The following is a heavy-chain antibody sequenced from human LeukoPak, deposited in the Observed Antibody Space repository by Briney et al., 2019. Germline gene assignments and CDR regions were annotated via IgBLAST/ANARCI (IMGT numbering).Heavy chain of an antibody. Sequence: KPSETLSLTCAVAGGSISSYYWSWIRQPAEKGLEWIGRIYTSGSTNYNPSLKSRVTMTVDTSKDQFSLKLSSVTAADTAVYYCARERVNYDFWSGVPDFDPWGQGTLVTVSS. CDR3: ARERVNYDFWSGVPDFDP. D-gene: IGHD3-3*01. J-gene: IGHJ5*02. CDR2: IYTSGST. V-gene: IGHV4-4*07. CDR1: GGSISSYY.